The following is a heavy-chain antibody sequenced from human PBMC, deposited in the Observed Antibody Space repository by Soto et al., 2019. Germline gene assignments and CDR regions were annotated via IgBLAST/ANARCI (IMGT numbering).Heavy chain of an antibody. Sequence: SVKVSCKASGGTFSSYAISWVRQAPGQGLEWMGGIIPIFGTANYAQKFQGRVTITADESTSTAYMELSSLRSEDTAVYYCARDPPRSSGQINWFDPWGQGTLVTVSS. V-gene: IGHV1-69*13. D-gene: IGHD6-19*01. CDR1: GGTFSSYA. CDR3: ARDPPRSSGQINWFDP. J-gene: IGHJ5*02. CDR2: IIPIFGTA.